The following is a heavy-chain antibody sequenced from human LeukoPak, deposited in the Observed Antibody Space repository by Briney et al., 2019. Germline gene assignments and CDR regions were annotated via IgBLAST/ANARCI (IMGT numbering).Heavy chain of an antibody. CDR1: GFTFSSYW. J-gene: IGHJ3*02. Sequence: GGSLRLSCAASGFTFSSYWMSWVRQAPGKGLEWVANIKQDGSEKYYVDSVKGRFTISRDNAKNSLYLQMNSLRAEDTALYYCTKDTSRTDAFDIWGQGTMVTVSS. CDR3: TKDTSRTDAFDI. D-gene: IGHD3-16*01. V-gene: IGHV3-7*03. CDR2: IKQDGSEK.